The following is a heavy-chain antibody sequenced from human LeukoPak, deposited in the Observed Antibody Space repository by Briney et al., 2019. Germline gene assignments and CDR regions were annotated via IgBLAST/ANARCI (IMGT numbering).Heavy chain of an antibody. Sequence: PGGSLRLSCAASGFTFSSYGMHWVRQAPGKGLEWVAFIQYDGSNKYYADPVKGRFTISRDNSKNTLYLQMNSLRAEDTALYYCARDPGVVAFHYFDFWGQGTLVTVSS. V-gene: IGHV3-30*02. D-gene: IGHD3-3*01. J-gene: IGHJ4*02. CDR2: IQYDGSNK. CDR3: ARDPGVVAFHYFDF. CDR1: GFTFSSYG.